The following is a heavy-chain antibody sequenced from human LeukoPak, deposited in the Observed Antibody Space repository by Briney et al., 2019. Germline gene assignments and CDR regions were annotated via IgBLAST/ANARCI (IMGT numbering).Heavy chain of an antibody. CDR3: ARDEGNIVLVPAAYNWFDP. D-gene: IGHD2-2*01. CDR1: GDTFTGDY. Sequence: ASLTVTCTASGDTFTGDYIHWVRHAPPPGLERMGLINPNNGGTNYAQKFQGRVTMTRDTSISTSYMELSRLRSDDTAVYYCARDEGNIVLVPAAYNWFDPWGQGTLVTVSS. CDR2: INPNNGGT. J-gene: IGHJ5*02. V-gene: IGHV1-2*02.